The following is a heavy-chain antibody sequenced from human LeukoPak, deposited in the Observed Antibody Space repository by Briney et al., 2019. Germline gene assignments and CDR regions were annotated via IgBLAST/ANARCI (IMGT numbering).Heavy chain of an antibody. D-gene: IGHD1-26*01. CDR1: GYTFTSYY. V-gene: IGHV1-46*01. Sequence: ASVKVSCKASGYTFTSYYMHWVRQAPGQGLEWMGIINPSGGSTSYAQKFQGRVTMTRDTSTSTVYMELSRLRSDDTAVYYCARRSRIVGATSYYYYYMDVWGKGTAVTVSS. CDR3: ARRSRIVGATSYYYYYMDV. J-gene: IGHJ6*03. CDR2: INPSGGST.